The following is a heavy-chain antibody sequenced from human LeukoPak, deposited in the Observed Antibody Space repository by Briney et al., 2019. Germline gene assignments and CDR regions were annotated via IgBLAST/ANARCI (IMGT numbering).Heavy chain of an antibody. CDR2: IYTSGST. CDR1: GGSISSGSYY. V-gene: IGHV4-61*02. J-gene: IGHJ4*02. Sequence: PSGTLSLTCTVSGGSISSGSYYWSWIRQPAGKGLEWIGRIYTSGSTNYNPSLKSRVTISVDTSKNQFSLKLSSVTAADTAVYYCASQNYYGSGKGYYFDYWGQGTLVTVSS. CDR3: ASQNYYGSGKGYYFDY. D-gene: IGHD3-10*01.